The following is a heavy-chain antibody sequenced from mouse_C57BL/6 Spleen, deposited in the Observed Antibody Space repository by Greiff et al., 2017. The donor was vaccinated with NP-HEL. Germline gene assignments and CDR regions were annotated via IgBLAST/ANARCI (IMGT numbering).Heavy chain of an antibody. D-gene: IGHD3-1*01. Sequence: VQLQQSGAELVMPGASVKLSCKASGYTFTSYWMHWVKQRPGQGLEWIGEIDPSDSYTNYNQKFKGKSTLTVDKSSSTAYMQLSSLTSEDCAVYYCARRDSAWFAYWGQGTLVTVSA. CDR2: IDPSDSYT. V-gene: IGHV1-69*01. CDR3: ARRDSAWFAY. J-gene: IGHJ3*01. CDR1: GYTFTSYW.